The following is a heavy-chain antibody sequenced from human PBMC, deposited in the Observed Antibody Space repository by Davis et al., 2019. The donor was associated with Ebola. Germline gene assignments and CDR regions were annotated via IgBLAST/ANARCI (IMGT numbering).Heavy chain of an antibody. CDR2: INPITGGT. V-gene: IGHV1-46*01. CDR3: AREGGRYYDSSGYVFDI. J-gene: IGHJ3*02. D-gene: IGHD3-22*01. CDR1: GYRLTRYY. Sequence: VSVHVPRMPSGYRLTRYYMLWVRQAPGQGLEWMGIINPITGGTSYAQNFQVRVNMTRDTSTSTVYMELSSLRSEDTAVYYCAREGGRYYDSSGYVFDIWGQGTMVKVSS.